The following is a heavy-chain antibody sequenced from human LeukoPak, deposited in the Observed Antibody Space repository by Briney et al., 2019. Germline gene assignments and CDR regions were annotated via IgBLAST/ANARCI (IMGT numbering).Heavy chain of an antibody. CDR2: ISYDGSNK. D-gene: IGHD3-10*01. Sequence: GGSLRLSCAASGFTFSSYGMSWVRQAPGKGLEWVAVISYDGSNKYYADSVKGRFTISRDNSKNTLYLQMNSLRAEDTAVYYCAKVGELWFGAYFDYWGQGTLVTVSS. J-gene: IGHJ4*02. CDR1: GFTFSSYG. V-gene: IGHV3-30*18. CDR3: AKVGELWFGAYFDY.